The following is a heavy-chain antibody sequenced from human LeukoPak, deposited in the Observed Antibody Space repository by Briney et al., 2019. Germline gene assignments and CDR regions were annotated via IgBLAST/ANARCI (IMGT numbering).Heavy chain of an antibody. Sequence: NPSETLSLNCAVYGGSFSGYYWSWIRQPPGKGLEWIGEINHSGSTNYNPSLKSRVTISVDTSKNQFSLKLSSVTAADTAVYYCARGTRHYVWGTYRSYYFDYWGQGTLVTVSS. J-gene: IGHJ4*02. V-gene: IGHV4-34*01. CDR1: GGSFSGYY. CDR3: ARGTRHYVWGTYRSYYFDY. CDR2: INHSGST. D-gene: IGHD3-16*02.